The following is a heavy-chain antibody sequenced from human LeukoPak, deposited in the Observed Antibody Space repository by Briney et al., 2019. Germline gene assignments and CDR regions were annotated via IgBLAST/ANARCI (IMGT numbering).Heavy chain of an antibody. V-gene: IGHV1-69*13. CDR2: IIPIFGTA. D-gene: IGHD2-15*01. CDR3: ARDGCSGGSCKPYFDY. J-gene: IGHJ4*02. CDR1: GYTFTSYG. Sequence: ASVKVSCKASGYTFTSYGISWVRQAPGQGLEWMGGIIPIFGTANYAQKFQGRVTITADESTSTAYMELSSLRSEDTAVYYCARDGCSGGSCKPYFDYWGQGTLVTVSS.